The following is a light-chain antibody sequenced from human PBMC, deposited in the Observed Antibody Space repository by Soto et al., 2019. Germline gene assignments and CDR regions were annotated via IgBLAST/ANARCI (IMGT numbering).Light chain of an antibody. J-gene: IGKJ5*01. Sequence: EIVLTQSTGTRSLSPWEIASLSCRASQSVSSYLAWYKQKPGQAPRLLIYDASNRATGIQDRFSGSGSGTDFTITISSLDNEDLEVYYCQQRSNWPPTFGQGTRLEIK. V-gene: IGKV3-11*01. CDR1: QSVSSY. CDR3: QQRSNWPPT. CDR2: DAS.